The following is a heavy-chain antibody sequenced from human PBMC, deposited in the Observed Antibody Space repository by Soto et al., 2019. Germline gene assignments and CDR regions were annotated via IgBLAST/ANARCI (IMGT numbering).Heavy chain of an antibody. CDR3: ERQNRMYKWSLKEYYYGMDV. D-gene: IGHD1-20*01. Sequence: PAGTLSLTGTVSGGSISSSSYYWGWIRQPPGKGVGWMRGMYYTGNTYYNPSLKRRVTITVDTSKNQFSLNLRSVTAAATAVYYCERQNRMYKWSLKEYYYGMDVWGHGTTVTVSS. CDR2: MYYTGNT. CDR1: GGSISSSSYY. V-gene: IGHV4-39*01. J-gene: IGHJ6*02.